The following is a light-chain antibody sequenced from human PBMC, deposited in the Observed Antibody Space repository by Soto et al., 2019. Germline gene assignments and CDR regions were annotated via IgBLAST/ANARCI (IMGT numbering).Light chain of an antibody. CDR3: QQYQSYSYT. J-gene: IGKJ2*01. V-gene: IGKV1-5*03. CDR1: QSISSW. Sequence: DIQMTQSPSTLPASVGDRVTITCRASQSISSWLAWYQQKPGKAPKLLIHKASTLESGVPSRFSGSGSGTEFTLTISSLQSEEFATYYCQQYQSYSYTFGQGTKLDIK. CDR2: KAS.